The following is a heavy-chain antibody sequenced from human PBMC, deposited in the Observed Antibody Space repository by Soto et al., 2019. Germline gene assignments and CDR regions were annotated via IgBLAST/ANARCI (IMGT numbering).Heavy chain of an antibody. CDR3: TTRGDGYNADYDY. Sequence: EVQLVESGGGLVQPGGSLKLSCAASGFIFSGSAIHWVRQASGEGLEWVGRIRSKANNYATACAASLKGRFTISRDDSRNTAYLQMMSLNTEDTAVYYWTTRGDGYNADYDYWGQGTLVTVSS. V-gene: IGHV3-73*01. CDR2: IRSKANNYAT. CDR1: GFIFSGSA. D-gene: IGHD5-12*01. J-gene: IGHJ4*02.